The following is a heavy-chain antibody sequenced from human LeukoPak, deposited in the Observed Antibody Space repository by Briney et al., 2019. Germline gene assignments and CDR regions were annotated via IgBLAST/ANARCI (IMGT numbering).Heavy chain of an antibody. CDR2: ISAYNGNT. D-gene: IGHD2-2*01. Sequence: ASVKVSCKASGYTFTSYGISWVRQAPGQGLEWMGWISAYNGNTNYAQKLRGRVTMTTDTSTSTAYMELRSLRSDDTAVYYCARDLWPHRSSTSCLNWFDPWGQGTLLTVSS. V-gene: IGHV1-18*01. CDR1: GYTFTSYG. J-gene: IGHJ5*02. CDR3: ARDLWPHRSSTSCLNWFDP.